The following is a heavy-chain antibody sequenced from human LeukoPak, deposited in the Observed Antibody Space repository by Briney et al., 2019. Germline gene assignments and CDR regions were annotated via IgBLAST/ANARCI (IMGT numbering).Heavy chain of an antibody. J-gene: IGHJ4*02. Sequence: GGSLRLSYAASGFTFSNYAMSWVRQAPGKGLEWVSGISGSGGRTYYADSVKGRFSISRDNSKNTLYLQMNSLRVGDTAVYYCARVGASAYIYSRSEERQKNFFDYWGQGTLVTVSS. CDR1: GFTFSNYA. D-gene: IGHD1-26*01. CDR3: ARVGASAYIYSRSEERQKNFFDY. CDR2: ISGSGGRT. V-gene: IGHV3-23*01.